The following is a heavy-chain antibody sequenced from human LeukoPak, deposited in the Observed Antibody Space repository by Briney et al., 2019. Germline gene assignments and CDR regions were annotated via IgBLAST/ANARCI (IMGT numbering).Heavy chain of an antibody. J-gene: IGHJ4*02. Sequence: GASVKVSCKASGYTFTSYGISWVRQAPGQGLEWMGWISAYNGNTIYAQKLQGRVTMTTDTSTSTAYMELRSLRSDDTAVYYCASYLRDATSLDYWGQGTLVTVSS. V-gene: IGHV1-18*01. CDR2: ISAYNGNT. CDR3: ASYLRDATSLDY. CDR1: GYTFTSYG. D-gene: IGHD2-15*01.